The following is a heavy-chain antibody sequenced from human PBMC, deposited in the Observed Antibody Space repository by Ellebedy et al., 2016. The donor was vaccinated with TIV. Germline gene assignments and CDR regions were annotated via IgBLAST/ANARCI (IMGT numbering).Heavy chain of an antibody. V-gene: IGHV1-69*13. D-gene: IGHD4-17*01. CDR3: ARDKSLTTSRGDYYYYGMDV. J-gene: IGHJ6*02. Sequence: ASVKVSCKASGGTFSSYAISWVRQAPGQGLEWMGGIIPIFGTANYAQKFQGRVTITADESTSTAYMELSSLRSEDTAVYYCARDKSLTTSRGDYYYYGMDVWGQGTTVTVSS. CDR1: GGTFSSYA. CDR2: IIPIFGTA.